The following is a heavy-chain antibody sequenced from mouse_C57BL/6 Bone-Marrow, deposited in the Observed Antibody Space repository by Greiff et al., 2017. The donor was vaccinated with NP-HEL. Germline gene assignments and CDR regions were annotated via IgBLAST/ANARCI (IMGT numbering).Heavy chain of an antibody. V-gene: IGHV5-4*01. CDR2: ISDGGSYT. J-gene: IGHJ2*01. CDR3: ASHNWVFDY. Sequence: EVQGVESGGGLVKPGGSLKLSCAASGFTFSSYAMSWVRQTPEKRLEWVATISDGGSYTYYPDNVKGRFTISRDNAKNNLYLHMSHLKSEDTAMYYCASHNWVFDYWGQGTTLTVSS. CDR1: GFTFSSYA. D-gene: IGHD4-1*01.